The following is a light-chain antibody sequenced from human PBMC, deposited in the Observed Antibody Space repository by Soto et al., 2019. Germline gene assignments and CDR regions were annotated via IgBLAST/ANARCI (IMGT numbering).Light chain of an antibody. CDR3: QQYGSTPYT. CDR1: QSVTSSF. V-gene: IGKV3-20*01. J-gene: IGKJ2*01. Sequence: EIVLTQSPGTLSLSPGERAALSCRASQSVTSSFLAWYQQKPGQAPRLLIYGASIRATGIPDRFSGGGSGTDFPLTISRLEPEDFAVFYCQQYGSTPYTFGQGTKLEIK. CDR2: GAS.